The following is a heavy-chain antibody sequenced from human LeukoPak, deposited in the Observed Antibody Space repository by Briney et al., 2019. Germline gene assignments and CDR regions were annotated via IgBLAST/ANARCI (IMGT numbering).Heavy chain of an antibody. CDR1: GFTFSSYE. J-gene: IGHJ4*02. V-gene: IGHV3-48*03. Sequence: GGSLRLSCAASGFTFSSYEMNWVRQAPGKGLEWVSYISSSGSTIYYADSVKGRFTIPRDNAKNSLYLQMNSLRAEDTAVYYCAGGIAAAGYYFDYWGQGTLVTVSS. D-gene: IGHD6-13*01. CDR3: AGGIAAAGYYFDY. CDR2: ISSSGSTI.